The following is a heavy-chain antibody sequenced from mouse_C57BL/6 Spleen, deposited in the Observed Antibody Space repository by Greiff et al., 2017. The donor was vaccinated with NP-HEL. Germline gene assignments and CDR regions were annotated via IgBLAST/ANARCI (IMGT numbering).Heavy chain of an antibody. Sequence: QVHVKQPGAELVKPGASVKMSCKASGYTFTSYWITWVKQRPGQGLEWIGDIYPGSGSTNYNEKFKSKATLTVDTSSSTAYMQLSSLTSEDSAVYYCARVLDSSGFWGQGTTLTVSS. V-gene: IGHV1-55*01. CDR1: GYTFTSYW. J-gene: IGHJ2*01. CDR3: ARVLDSSGF. CDR2: IYPGSGST. D-gene: IGHD3-2*02.